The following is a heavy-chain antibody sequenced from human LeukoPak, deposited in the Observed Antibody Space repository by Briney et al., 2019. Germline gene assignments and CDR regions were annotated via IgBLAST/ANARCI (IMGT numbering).Heavy chain of an antibody. CDR1: GASISSDN. V-gene: IGHV4-59*01. CDR2: IYYTGST. J-gene: IGHJ4*02. CDR3: ARTPPRYSSTWSLGYFDY. D-gene: IGHD6-13*01. Sequence: SETLSLTCSVYGASISSDNWSWIRQPPGKGLEWIGCIYYTGSTSYNPSLKSRVTISVDTSKNQFSLQLNSVTAADTAVYYCARTPPRYSSTWSLGYFDYWGQGTLVTVSS.